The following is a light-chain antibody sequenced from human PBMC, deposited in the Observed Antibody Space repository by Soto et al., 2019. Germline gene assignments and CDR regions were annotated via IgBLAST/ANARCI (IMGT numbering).Light chain of an antibody. J-gene: IGKJ5*01. CDR2: DSS. CDR3: KTHNYWPPSIT. V-gene: IGKV3-11*01. CDR1: QSVSIY. Sequence: EIVLTQSPAPLSSSPGERATFSCRASQSVSIYLAWYQQKPGQAPRLLIYDSSTRATGIAARFSGSGSRTHFTHTISSLQPEDFEVHYCKTHNYWPPSITFEEGTGMEIK.